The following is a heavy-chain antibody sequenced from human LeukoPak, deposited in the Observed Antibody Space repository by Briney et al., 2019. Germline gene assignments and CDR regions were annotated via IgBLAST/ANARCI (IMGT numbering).Heavy chain of an antibody. CDR3: ARDHDVDTAMV. V-gene: IGHV4-38-2*02. CDR1: GSSISSGIY. Sequence: PSATLSLTRAGSGSSISSGIYWGRDRQPPGTGPEWIGSIYHSGSTYYNPSLKSRVTISVDTSKNQFSLKLSSVTAADTAVYYCARDHDVDTAMVWGQGTLVTVSS. CDR2: IYHSGST. J-gene: IGHJ4*02. D-gene: IGHD5-18*01.